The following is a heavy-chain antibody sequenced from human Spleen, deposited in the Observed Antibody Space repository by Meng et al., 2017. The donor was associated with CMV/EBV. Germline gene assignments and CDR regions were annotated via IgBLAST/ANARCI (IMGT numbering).Heavy chain of an antibody. V-gene: IGHV3-30-3*01. D-gene: IGHD4-17*01. CDR3: VREDYGDYFFDT. CDR1: GFTFRSYT. Sequence: GGSLRLSCAASGFTFRSYTIHWVRQAPGKGLEWVAVISYDGSNKYYADSVKGRFTISRDNSKNTLCLQMNSLRAEDTAVYYCVREDYGDYFFDTWGQGTLVTVSS. J-gene: IGHJ4*02. CDR2: ISYDGSNK.